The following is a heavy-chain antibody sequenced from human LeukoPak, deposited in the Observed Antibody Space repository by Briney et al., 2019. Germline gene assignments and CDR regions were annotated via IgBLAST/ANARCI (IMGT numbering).Heavy chain of an antibody. CDR1: GFTFSTYW. CDR3: ARGISTSPFDY. D-gene: IGHD2/OR15-2a*01. V-gene: IGHV3-7*01. Sequence: PGGSLRLSCAASGFTFSTYWMSWVRQAPGKGLEWVANIKQDGSQKYYVDSVKGRFTISRDNAKNSLYLQMNSLRAEDAAVYYCARGISTSPFDYWGQGTLVTVSS. CDR2: IKQDGSQK. J-gene: IGHJ4*02.